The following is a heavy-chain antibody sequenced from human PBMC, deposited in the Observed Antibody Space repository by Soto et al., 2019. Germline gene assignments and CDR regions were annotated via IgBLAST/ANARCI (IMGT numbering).Heavy chain of an antibody. V-gene: IGHV3-53*01. J-gene: IGHJ2*01. CDR1: QFSVRNNY. Sequence: EVQLVESGGGLIQPGGSLRLSCAASQFSVRNNYMSWVRQAPGRGLEWVSVIHPGGTTYYSDSVKGRFTISRDSSKNTVYLQMNSLIAEDTAVYYCAREGNAWDAWYFARWGRGTLVTVSS. D-gene: IGHD1-26*01. CDR3: AREGNAWDAWYFAR. CDR2: IHPGGTT.